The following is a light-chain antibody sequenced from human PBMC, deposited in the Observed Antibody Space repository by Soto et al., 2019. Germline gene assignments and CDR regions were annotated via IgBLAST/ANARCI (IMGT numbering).Light chain of an antibody. CDR1: QSISANY. Sequence: DIVLTQSPGTLSLSPGERATLSCRASQSISANYLAWYQQQPGPATRLLIYDVSIRATGIPDRFAGGWSGADFTLTISRLEPEDFAVYYCHQYGGSPKTFGRGTTVELK. J-gene: IGKJ1*01. CDR3: HQYGGSPKT. CDR2: DVS. V-gene: IGKV3-20*01.